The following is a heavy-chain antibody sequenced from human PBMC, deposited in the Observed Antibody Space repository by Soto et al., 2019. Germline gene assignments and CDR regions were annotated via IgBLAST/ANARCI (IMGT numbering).Heavy chain of an antibody. CDR1: GYTFTSYG. Sequence: GSVKVACKAAGYTFTSYGISWVRQAPGQGLEWMGWISAYNGNTNYAQKLQGRVTMTTDTSTSTAYMELRSLRSDDTAVYYCARNYDSSGYRYFDYWGQGTLVTVSS. D-gene: IGHD3-22*01. V-gene: IGHV1-18*01. CDR2: ISAYNGNT. CDR3: ARNYDSSGYRYFDY. J-gene: IGHJ4*02.